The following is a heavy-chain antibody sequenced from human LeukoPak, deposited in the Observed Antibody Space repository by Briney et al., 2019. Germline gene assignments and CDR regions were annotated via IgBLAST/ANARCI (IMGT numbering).Heavy chain of an antibody. CDR3: ARELLAAAGYYFDY. D-gene: IGHD6-13*01. V-gene: IGHV3-30*04. CDR1: GSTFSSYA. Sequence: GGSLRLSCVASGSTFSSYAMHWVRQAPGKGLEWVAVISYDGSNKYYADSVKGRFTISRDNSKNTLYLQMNSLRAEDTAVYYCARELLAAAGYYFDYWGQGTLVTVSS. CDR2: ISYDGSNK. J-gene: IGHJ4*02.